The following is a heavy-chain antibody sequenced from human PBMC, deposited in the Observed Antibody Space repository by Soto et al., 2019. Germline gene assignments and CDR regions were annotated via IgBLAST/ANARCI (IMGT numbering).Heavy chain of an antibody. CDR2: INPGNGDT. Sequence: QVQLMQPGAEVMKPGASMTVSCKASGDTFSRHYVHWVRLAPGQGLEWMGRINPGNGDTTYSQEFQGRVTMTRDTSTNTVYMDLSSLRSDDTAVYYCATRVKGDFDVWGQGTTVVVS. CDR1: GDTFSRHY. V-gene: IGHV1-46*03. J-gene: IGHJ6*01. CDR3: ATRVKGDFDV. D-gene: IGHD3-3*01.